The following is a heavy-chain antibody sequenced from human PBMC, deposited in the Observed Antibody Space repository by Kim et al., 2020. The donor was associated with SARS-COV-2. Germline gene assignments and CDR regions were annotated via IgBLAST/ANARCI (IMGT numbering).Heavy chain of an antibody. CDR2: VKQDGREK. V-gene: IGHV3-7*01. D-gene: IGHD3-16*01. J-gene: IGHJ4*02. CDR3: VRDLLGAQNY. Sequence: RWAARKGREWVANVKQDGREKWYVDSGKGRFSNSRDNAKSSFYLQMSSLRAEDTGVCYCVRDLLGAQNYWGQGTLVTVSS.